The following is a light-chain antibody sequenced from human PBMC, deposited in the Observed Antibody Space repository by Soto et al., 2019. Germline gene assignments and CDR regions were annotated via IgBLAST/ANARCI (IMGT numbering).Light chain of an antibody. CDR2: DVT. Sequence: QSALTQPPSASGSPGQSVTISCTGTSSDVGGYNYVSWYQQHPGKAPKLMIYDVTKRPSGVPDRFSGSKSGNTASLTVSGLQAEDEDDYYCSSYAGSDNRVFGGGTKLTVL. CDR1: SSDVGGYNY. V-gene: IGLV2-8*01. J-gene: IGLJ2*01. CDR3: SSYAGSDNRV.